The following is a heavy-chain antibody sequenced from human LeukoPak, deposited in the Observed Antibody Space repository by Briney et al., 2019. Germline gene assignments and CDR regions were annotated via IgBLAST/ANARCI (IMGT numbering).Heavy chain of an antibody. CDR2: IYTSGST. J-gene: IGHJ3*02. CDR1: GFTFSSCA. Sequence: PGGSLRLSCAASGFTFSSCAMSWVRQAPGKGLEWIGRIYTSGSTNYNPFLKSRVTMSVDTSKNQFSLKLSSVTAADTAVYYCARDFLLPGQRGDAFDIWGQGTMVTVSS. CDR3: ARDFLLPGQRGDAFDI. V-gene: IGHV4-4*07. D-gene: IGHD2-8*02.